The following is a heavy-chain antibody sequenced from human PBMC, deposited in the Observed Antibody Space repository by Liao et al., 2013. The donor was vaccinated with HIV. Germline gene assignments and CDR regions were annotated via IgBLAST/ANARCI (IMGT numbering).Heavy chain of an antibody. CDR1: GGSISSYY. D-gene: IGHD5-12*01. Sequence: QVQLQESGPGLAKPSETLFLICNVSGGSISSYYWNWIRQSAGRGLEWIGRVHSSGSTNYNPSLQSRVTISGDPSKKQFSLRLSSVTAADTAVYYCARAVQGSGYAKRGLWSYYYMDVWGKGTTVTVSS. CDR3: ARAVQGSGYAKRGLWSYYYMDV. J-gene: IGHJ6*03. V-gene: IGHV4-4*07. CDR2: VHSSGST.